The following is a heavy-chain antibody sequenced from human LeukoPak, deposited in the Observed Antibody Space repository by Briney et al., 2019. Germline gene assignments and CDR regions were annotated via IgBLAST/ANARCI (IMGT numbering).Heavy chain of an antibody. CDR2: INPNSGGT. Sequence: ASVKVSCKASGYTFTGYYMHWVRQAPGQGLEWMGWINPNSGGTNHAQKFQGRVTMTRDTSISTAYMELSRLRSDDTAVYYCARGQELTGEADYWGQGTLVTVSS. D-gene: IGHD7-27*01. J-gene: IGHJ4*02. CDR1: GYTFTGYY. V-gene: IGHV1-2*02. CDR3: ARGQELTGEADY.